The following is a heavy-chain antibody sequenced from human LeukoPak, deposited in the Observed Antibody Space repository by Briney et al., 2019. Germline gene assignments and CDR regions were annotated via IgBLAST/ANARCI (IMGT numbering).Heavy chain of an antibody. J-gene: IGHJ4*02. CDR2: FSGSGGST. Sequence: GGSLRLSCVASGFTFTNYAMSWVRQAPGKGLEWVSGFSGSGGSTYYAESVKGRLTVSRDDSKNTLFLQLNSLRDEDTAVYYCAKEDCSSISCSSHIDHWGQGTLVTVSS. CDR1: GFTFTNYA. V-gene: IGHV3-23*01. D-gene: IGHD2-2*01. CDR3: AKEDCSSISCSSHIDH.